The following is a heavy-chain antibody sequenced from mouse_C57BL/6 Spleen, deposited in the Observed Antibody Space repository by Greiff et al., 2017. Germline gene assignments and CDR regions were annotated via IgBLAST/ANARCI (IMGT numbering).Heavy chain of an antibody. Sequence: QVQLQQSDAELVKPGASVKISCKVSGYTFTDHTIHWMKQRPEQGLEWIGYIYPRDGSTKYNEKFKGKATLTADKSSSTAYMQLNSLTSEDSAVYFCARPLYYGSRDWYVDVWGTGTTVTVSS. CDR1: GYTFTDHT. CDR3: ARPLYYGSRDWYVDV. J-gene: IGHJ1*03. V-gene: IGHV1-78*01. D-gene: IGHD1-1*01. CDR2: IYPRDGST.